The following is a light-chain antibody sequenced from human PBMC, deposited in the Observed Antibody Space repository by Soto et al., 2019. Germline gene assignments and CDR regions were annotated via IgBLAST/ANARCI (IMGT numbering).Light chain of an antibody. CDR3: SSYTSSSTLV. CDR1: NSDVGGYNY. J-gene: IGLJ2*01. CDR2: EVS. V-gene: IGLV2-14*01. Sequence: QSVLTQPASVSGSPGQSITISCTGTNSDVGGYNYVSWYQQHPGKAPKLMIYEVSNRPSGVSNRFSGSKSGNTASLTISGLQAEDEADYYCSSYTSSSTLVFGGGTQLTVL.